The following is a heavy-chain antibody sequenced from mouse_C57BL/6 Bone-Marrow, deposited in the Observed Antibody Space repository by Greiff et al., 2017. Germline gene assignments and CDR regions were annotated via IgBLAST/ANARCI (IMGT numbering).Heavy chain of an antibody. CDR2: ISRGSSTI. Sequence: EVQGVESGGGLVKPGGSLKLSCAASGFTFSDYGMHWVRQAPEKGLEWVAYISRGSSTIYYADTVKGRFTISRDNAKNTLFLQMTSLRSEETAMYYCARHGLRAMDYWGQGTSVTVSS. CDR1: GFTFSDYG. CDR3: ARHGLRAMDY. V-gene: IGHV5-17*01. J-gene: IGHJ4*01.